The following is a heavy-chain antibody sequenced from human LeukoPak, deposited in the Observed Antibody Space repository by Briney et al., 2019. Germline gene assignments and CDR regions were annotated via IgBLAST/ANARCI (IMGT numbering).Heavy chain of an antibody. J-gene: IGHJ3*02. CDR3: ARDLYYYGSGSYRAFDI. CDR1: GGSVSSGSYY. Sequence: PSETLSLTCTVSGGSVSSGSYYWSWIRQPPGKGLEWIGYIYYSGSTNYNPSLKSRVTISVDTSKNQFSLKLSSVTAADTAVYYCARDLYYYGSGSYRAFDIWGQGTMVTVSS. CDR2: IYYSGST. V-gene: IGHV4-61*01. D-gene: IGHD3-10*01.